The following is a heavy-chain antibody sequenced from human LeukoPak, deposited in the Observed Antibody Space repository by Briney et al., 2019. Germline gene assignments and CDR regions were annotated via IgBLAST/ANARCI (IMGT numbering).Heavy chain of an antibody. Sequence: ASVKVSCKASGYTFTAYHMHWVRQAPGQGLEWMGRINPNSGDTNYAQKFQGRVTMTRDTSISAAYMELSRLRSDDTAVYYCARDYCSSTSCLFDYWGQGTLVSVSS. CDR3: ARDYCSSTSCLFDY. D-gene: IGHD2-2*01. J-gene: IGHJ4*02. V-gene: IGHV1-2*06. CDR2: INPNSGDT. CDR1: GYTFTAYH.